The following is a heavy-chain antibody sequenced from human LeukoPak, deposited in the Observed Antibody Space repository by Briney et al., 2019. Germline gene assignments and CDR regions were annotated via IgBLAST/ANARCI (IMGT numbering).Heavy chain of an antibody. CDR1: GFTFSSYA. J-gene: IGHJ4*02. CDR2: IKLDGSEK. D-gene: IGHD3-3*01. Sequence: GRSLRLSCAASGFTFSSYAMHWVRQAPGKGLEWVANIKLDGSEKNYVDSVKGRFTISRDNTKNSLYLQMNSLRAEDTAVFYCARDQYDTWSRRGNSDSWGQGTLVIVSS. CDR3: ARDQYDTWSRRGNSDS. V-gene: IGHV3-7*03.